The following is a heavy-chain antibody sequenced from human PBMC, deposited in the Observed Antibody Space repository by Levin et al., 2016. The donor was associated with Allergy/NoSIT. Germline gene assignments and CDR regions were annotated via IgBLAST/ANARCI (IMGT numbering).Heavy chain of an antibody. D-gene: IGHD5-18*01. CDR2: ISYDGNNK. V-gene: IGHV3-30*18. J-gene: IGHJ4*02. CDR3: AKVPLGYNHFDY. Sequence: WIRQPPGKGLEWVAVISYDGNNKYYAQSVKGRFTISRDSSNDTLFLQMNSLRPDDTAIYYCAKVPLGYNHFDYWGQGTLVTVSS.